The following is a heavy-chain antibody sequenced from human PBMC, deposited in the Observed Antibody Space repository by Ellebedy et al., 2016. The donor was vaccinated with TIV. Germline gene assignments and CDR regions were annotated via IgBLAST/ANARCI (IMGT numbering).Heavy chain of an antibody. CDR2: INHSGST. J-gene: IGHJ6*02. V-gene: IGHV4-34*01. CDR3: ARGSGVVGASTGYYYYYGMDV. CDR1: GGSFSGYY. D-gene: IGHD1-26*01. Sequence: SETLSLTXAVYGGSFSGYYWSWIRQPPGKGLEWIREINHSGSTNYNPSLKSRVTISVDTSKNQFSLKLSSVTAADTAVYYCARGSGVVGASTGYYYYYGMDVWGQGTTVTVSS.